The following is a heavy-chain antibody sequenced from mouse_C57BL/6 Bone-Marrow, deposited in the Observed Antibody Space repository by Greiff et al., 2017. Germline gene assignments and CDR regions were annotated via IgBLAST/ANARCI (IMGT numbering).Heavy chain of an antibody. Sequence: EVQLQQSGPELVKPGDSVKISCKASGYSFTGYFMNWVMQSHGKSLEWIGRINPYKGDTFYNQKFKGKATLTVDKSSSTAHMGLRSLTSEDSAVYYCARVSDYYSNYDYYAMDYWGQGTSVTVSS. D-gene: IGHD2-5*01. J-gene: IGHJ4*01. CDR2: INPYKGDT. CDR1: GYSFTGYF. V-gene: IGHV1-20*01. CDR3: ARVSDYYSNYDYYAMDY.